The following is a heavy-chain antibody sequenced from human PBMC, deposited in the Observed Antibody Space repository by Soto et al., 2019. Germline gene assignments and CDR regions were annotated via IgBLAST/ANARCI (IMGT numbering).Heavy chain of an antibody. Sequence: QVQLMQSGAEVKKPGSSVTVSCKASGGSFSKYAISWVRQAPGQGLEWMGGIIPFFETAKYAQDFQGRVTTTADKSTNTADMELNSLRSADTAVYYCSRDLMPRFDGGDFYYAMNVWCQVTTVTVS. CDR2: IIPFFETA. D-gene: IGHD3-9*01. V-gene: IGHV1-69*06. J-gene: IGHJ6*02. CDR3: SRDLMPRFDGGDFYYAMNV. CDR1: GGSFSKYA.